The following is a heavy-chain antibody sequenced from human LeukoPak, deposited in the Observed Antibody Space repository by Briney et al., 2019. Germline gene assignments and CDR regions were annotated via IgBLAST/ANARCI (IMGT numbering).Heavy chain of an antibody. Sequence: AATLSLTWTVAGRSVSRDSNYWRWIREPPGKGLEWIWYIGYSENTHYNPSPNSRVSVSLGTSNHQLSLKASSATAADALFYYCGGHGYQGVHDYWGEGNLVTVS. CDR2: IGYSENT. CDR3: GGHGYQGVHDY. D-gene: IGHD5-24*01. J-gene: IGHJ4*02. CDR1: GRSVSRDSNY. V-gene: IGHV4-61*01.